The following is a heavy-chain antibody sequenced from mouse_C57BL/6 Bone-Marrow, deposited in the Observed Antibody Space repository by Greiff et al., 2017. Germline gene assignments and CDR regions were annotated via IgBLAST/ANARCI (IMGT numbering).Heavy chain of an antibody. J-gene: IGHJ4*01. CDR2: IWRGGST. V-gene: IGHV2-5*01. D-gene: IGHD2-4*01. CDR3: AKTRLRRAMDY. Sequence: QVQLQQSGPGLVQPSQSLSITCTVSGFSLTSYGVHWVRQSPGKGLEWLGVIWRGGSTDYNAASMSILSIPKDNPKSQVFFKRNSLQADDTAIYCCAKTRLRRAMDYWGQGTSVTVSS. CDR1: GFSLTSYG.